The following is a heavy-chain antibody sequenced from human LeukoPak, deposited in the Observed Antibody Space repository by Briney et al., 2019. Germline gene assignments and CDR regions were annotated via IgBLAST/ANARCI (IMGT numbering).Heavy chain of an antibody. J-gene: IGHJ6*02. V-gene: IGHV1-2*02. CDR1: GYTFTGYY. Sequence: ASVKVSCKASGYTFTGYYMHWVRQAPGQGLEWMGWINPNSGGTNYAQKFQGRVTMTRDTSISTAYMELSRLRSDDTAVYYCASESPPLDYDLWSGYYSSSGYYYGMDVWGQGTTVTVSS. CDR3: ASESPPLDYDLWSGYYSSSGYYYGMDV. CDR2: INPNSGGT. D-gene: IGHD3-3*01.